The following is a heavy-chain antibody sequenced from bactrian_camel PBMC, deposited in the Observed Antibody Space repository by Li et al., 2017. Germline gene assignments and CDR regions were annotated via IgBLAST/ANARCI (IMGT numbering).Heavy chain of an antibody. CDR1: GFAFSSYW. V-gene: IGHV3S1*01. D-gene: IGHD4*01. CDR2: INLGGGTT. Sequence: QVQLVESGGGLVQPGGSLRLSSAASGFAFSSYWMYWVRQAPGKGLEWVSTINLGGGTTYYADSVKGRFTISRDNAKNTVYLQMNSLKPEDTAVYYCVREQKSGDYAPAFGYWGQGTQVTVS. J-gene: IGHJ6*01. CDR3: VREQKSGDYAPAFGY.